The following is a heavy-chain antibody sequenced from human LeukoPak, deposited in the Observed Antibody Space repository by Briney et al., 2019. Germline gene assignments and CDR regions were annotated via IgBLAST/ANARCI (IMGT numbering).Heavy chain of an antibody. J-gene: IGHJ6*02. D-gene: IGHD6-19*01. CDR3: ARAEPGIAVAGTFYYYYGMDV. CDR1: GFTFSSYE. Sequence: GGSLRLSCAASGFTFSSYEMNWVRQAPGKGLEWVSYISSSGSTIYYADSVKGRFTISRDNAKNSLYLQMNSLRAEDTAVYYCARAEPGIAVAGTFYYYYGMDVWGRGTTVTVSS. CDR2: ISSSGSTI. V-gene: IGHV3-48*03.